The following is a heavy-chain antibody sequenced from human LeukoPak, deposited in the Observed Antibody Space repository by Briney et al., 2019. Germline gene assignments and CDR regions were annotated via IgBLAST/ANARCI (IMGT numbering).Heavy chain of an antibody. CDR1: GFTFSSYG. Sequence: GGSLRLSCAASGFTFSSYGMSWVRQAPGKGLEWVSAISGSGGSTFYADSVKGRFTISRDNYKNSLYLQMNSLRAEDTAVYYCARDLYRIVVVPHYFDYWGQGTLVTVSS. V-gene: IGHV3-23*01. CDR2: ISGSGGST. J-gene: IGHJ4*02. D-gene: IGHD3-22*01. CDR3: ARDLYRIVVVPHYFDY.